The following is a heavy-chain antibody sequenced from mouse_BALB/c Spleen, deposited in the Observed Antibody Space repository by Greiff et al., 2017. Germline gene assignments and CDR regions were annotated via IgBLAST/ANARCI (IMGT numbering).Heavy chain of an antibody. J-gene: IGHJ4*01. CDR1: GYSITSGYY. Sequence: VQLQQSGPGLVKPSQSLSLTCSVTGYSITSGYYWNWIRQFPGNKLEWMGYISYDGSNNYNPSLKNRISITRDTSKNQFFLKLNSVTTEDTATYYCARGTDLDYWGQGTSVTVSS. CDR3: ARGTDLDY. CDR2: ISYDGSN. V-gene: IGHV3-6*02.